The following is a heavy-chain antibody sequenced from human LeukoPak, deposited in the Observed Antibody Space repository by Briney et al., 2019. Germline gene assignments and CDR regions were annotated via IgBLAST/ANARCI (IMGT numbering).Heavy chain of an antibody. Sequence: TGGSLRLSCTASEFTFSSYLMHWVRQVPGMGLVWVSRVNSDGSSTNYADSVRGRFSISRDNAKNTLYLQMNSLRAEDTAVYYCAGSRSSNWFDPWGQGTLVTVSS. J-gene: IGHJ5*02. CDR3: AGSRSSNWFDP. V-gene: IGHV3-74*01. CDR1: EFTFSSYL. D-gene: IGHD6-6*01. CDR2: VNSDGSST.